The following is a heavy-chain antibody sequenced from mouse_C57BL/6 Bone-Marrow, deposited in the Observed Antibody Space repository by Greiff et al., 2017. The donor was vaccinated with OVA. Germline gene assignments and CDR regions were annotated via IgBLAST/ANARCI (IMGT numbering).Heavy chain of an antibody. CDR2: IWWDDAT. V-gene: IGHV8-8*01. J-gene: IGHJ2*01. CDR1: GFSLSTFGMG. CDR3: ARKDGNYNYFDD. D-gene: IGHD2-1*01. Sequence: QVTLKVSGPGILQPSQTLSLTCSFSGFSLSTFGMGVGWIRPPSGKGLEWLAPIWWDDATYYNPALKRRPTLSKDTSKNQGFLKIGNVDTADTAKDYCARKDGNYNYFDDGGQGTTLTVSS.